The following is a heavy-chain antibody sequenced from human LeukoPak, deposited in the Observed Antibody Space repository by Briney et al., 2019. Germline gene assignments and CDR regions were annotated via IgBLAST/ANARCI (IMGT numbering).Heavy chain of an antibody. Sequence: ASVKVSCKASGGTFSSYAISWVRQAPGQGLEWMGRIIPILGIANYAQKFQERVTITRDMSTSTAYMELSSLRCEDTAVYYCAVGTTGTPDAFDIWGQGTMVTVSS. CDR2: IIPILGIA. CDR1: GGTFSSYA. V-gene: IGHV1-69*04. J-gene: IGHJ3*02. D-gene: IGHD1-1*01. CDR3: AVGTTGTPDAFDI.